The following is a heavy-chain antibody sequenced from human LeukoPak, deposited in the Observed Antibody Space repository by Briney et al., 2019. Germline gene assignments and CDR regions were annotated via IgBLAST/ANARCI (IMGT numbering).Heavy chain of an antibody. J-gene: IGHJ3*02. CDR2: IYSGGST. Sequence: GGSLRLSCAASGFTVSSNYMSWVRQAPGKGLEWVSVIYSGGSTYYADSVKGRFTISRDNSKNTLYLQMNSLRADDTAVYYCASESSVVHNAFDIWGQGTMVTVSS. CDR1: GFTVSSNY. D-gene: IGHD3-22*01. CDR3: ASESSVVHNAFDI. V-gene: IGHV3-53*01.